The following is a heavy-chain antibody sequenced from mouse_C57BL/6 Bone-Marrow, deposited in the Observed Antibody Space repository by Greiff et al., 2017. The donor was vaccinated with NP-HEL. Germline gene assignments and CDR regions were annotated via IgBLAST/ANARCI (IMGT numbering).Heavy chain of an antibody. Sequence: EVQLQQSGAELVRPGASVKLSCTASGFNIKDDYMHWVKQRPEQGLEWIGWIDPENGDTEYASKFKGKATMTADTSSNTAYLQLSSLTSEDTAVYYCTGSLPWFAYWGQGTLVTVSA. CDR1: GFNIKDDY. J-gene: IGHJ3*01. D-gene: IGHD6-2*01. CDR3: TGSLPWFAY. CDR2: IDPENGDT. V-gene: IGHV14-4*01.